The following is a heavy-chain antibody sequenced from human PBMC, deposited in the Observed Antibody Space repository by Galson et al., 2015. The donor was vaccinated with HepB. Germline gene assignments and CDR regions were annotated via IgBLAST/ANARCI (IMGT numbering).Heavy chain of an antibody. CDR3: VGGRGGVISLFDY. J-gene: IGHJ4*02. CDR2: ISGSGGST. CDR1: GFTFSSYA. V-gene: IGHV3-23*01. Sequence: SLRFSCAASGFTFSSYAMSWVRQAPGKGLEWVSVISGSGGSTYYADSVKGRFTISRDNSKNTLYLQMNSLRAEDTAVYYCVGGRGGVISLFDYWGQGTLVTVSS. D-gene: IGHD3-10*01.